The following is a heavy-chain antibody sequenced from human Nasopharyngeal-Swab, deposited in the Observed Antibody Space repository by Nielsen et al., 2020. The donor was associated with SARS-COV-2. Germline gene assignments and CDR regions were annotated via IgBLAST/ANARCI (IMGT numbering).Heavy chain of an antibody. D-gene: IGHD6-6*01. V-gene: IGHV4-39*07. CDR3: ARGPGQLDRGFDY. CDR1: GGSISSSSYY. J-gene: IGHJ4*02. Sequence: SEALSLTCTVSGGSISSSSYYWVWIRQPPGKGLEWIGSIYYSGSTYYNPSLKSRVTISVDTSKNQFSLKLSSVTAADTAVYYCARGPGQLDRGFDYWGQGALVTVSS. CDR2: IYYSGST.